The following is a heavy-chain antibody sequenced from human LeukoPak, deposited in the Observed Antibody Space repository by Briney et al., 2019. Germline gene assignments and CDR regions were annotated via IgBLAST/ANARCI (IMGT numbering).Heavy chain of an antibody. V-gene: IGHV4-39*07. D-gene: IGHD2-21*02. CDR2: IYDSGST. Sequence: PSETLSLTCTVSGGSIRSSYYYWGWIRQPPGKGLEWIGSIYDSGSTYYNPSLKSRVTISVDTSKNQFSLKLSSVTAADTAVYYCASGVVTAIPGYFDYWGQGTLVTVSS. J-gene: IGHJ4*02. CDR3: ASGVVTAIPGYFDY. CDR1: GGSIRSSYYY.